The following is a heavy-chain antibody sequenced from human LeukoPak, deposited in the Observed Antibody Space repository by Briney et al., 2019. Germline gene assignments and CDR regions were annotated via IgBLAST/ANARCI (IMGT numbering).Heavy chain of an antibody. CDR3: ARVSGVVAKAAFDI. J-gene: IGHJ3*02. D-gene: IGHD3-22*01. V-gene: IGHV1-2*02. Sequence: ASVKVSCKASGYTFTGYYLHWVRQAPGQGLEWMGWINPNSGGPHFAQKFQGRVTMTRDTSISTAYMELSRLRSDDTAVYYCARVSGVVAKAAFDIWGQGTMVTVSS. CDR2: INPNSGGP. CDR1: GYTFTGYY.